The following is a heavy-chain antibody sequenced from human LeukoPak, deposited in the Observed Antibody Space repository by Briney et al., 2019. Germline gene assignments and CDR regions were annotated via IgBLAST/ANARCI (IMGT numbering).Heavy chain of an antibody. CDR1: RFTLSTYW. CDR3: ARFGGDYYDSSGYYYDTFDY. D-gene: IGHD3-22*01. Sequence: PGGSLRLSCAASRFTLSTYWMSWVRQAPGKGLEWVAHIKQDGSQEYYVDSVKGRFTISRDNAKNSLYLQMNSLRAEDTAVYYCARFGGDYYDSSGYYYDTFDYWGQGTLVTVSS. J-gene: IGHJ4*02. V-gene: IGHV3-7*01. CDR2: IKQDGSQE.